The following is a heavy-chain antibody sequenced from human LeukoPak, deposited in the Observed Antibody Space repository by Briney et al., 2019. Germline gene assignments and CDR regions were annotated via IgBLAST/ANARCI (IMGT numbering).Heavy chain of an antibody. CDR2: VYYSGST. D-gene: IGHD2-15*01. J-gene: IGHJ4*02. V-gene: IGHV4-59*02. Sequence: SETLSLTCVVSGGSVSGYYWGWIRQPPGRGLEWIGHVYYSGSTNYNPSFKSRITISVDTSRNQFSLQLSSVTAADTAVYYCARIHRYCSGGACYVLDNWGQGTLVAVSS. CDR3: ARIHRYCSGGACYVLDN. CDR1: GGSVSGYY.